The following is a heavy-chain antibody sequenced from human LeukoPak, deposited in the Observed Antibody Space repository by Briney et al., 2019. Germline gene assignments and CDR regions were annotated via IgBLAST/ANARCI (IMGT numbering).Heavy chain of an antibody. V-gene: IGHV3-74*01. J-gene: IGHJ4*02. CDR3: ARSRYDYIWGIDY. CDR2: LNSDGSST. D-gene: IGHD3-16*01. CDR1: GFTFSNYW. Sequence: GGSLRLSCAASGFTFSNYWMHWVRQAPGKGLVLVSRLNSDGSSTNYADSVKGRFTISRDNAKNTLYLQMNSLRDEDTAVFYCARSRYDYIWGIDYWGQGTLVTISS.